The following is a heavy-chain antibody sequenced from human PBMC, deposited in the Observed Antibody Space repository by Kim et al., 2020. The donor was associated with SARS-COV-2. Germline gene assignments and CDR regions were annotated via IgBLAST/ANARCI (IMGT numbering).Heavy chain of an antibody. D-gene: IGHD4-4*01. V-gene: IGHV4-61*02. Sequence: SETLSLTCTVSGGSISSGSYYWSWIRQPAGKGLEWVGRIYTSGSTNYNPSLKSRVTISVDTSKNQFSLKLSSVTAADTAVYYCARDEGGDYSNYYFDYWGQGTLVTVSS. CDR2: IYTSGST. CDR1: GGSISSGSYY. CDR3: ARDEGGDYSNYYFDY. J-gene: IGHJ4*02.